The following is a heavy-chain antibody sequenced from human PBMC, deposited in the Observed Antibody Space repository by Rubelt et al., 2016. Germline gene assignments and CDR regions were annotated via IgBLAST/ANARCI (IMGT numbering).Heavy chain of an antibody. V-gene: IGHV3-48*04. J-gene: IGHJ4*02. D-gene: IGHD6-6*01. CDR2: ISSSSSTI. Sequence: SGGGLVQPGGSLRLSCAASGFTFSRYGMNWVRQAPGKGLEWVSYISSSSSTIYYADSVKGRFTISRDSAKNSLYLQMNSLRAEDTAVYYCGREKYTATDYWGQGALVTVSS. CDR1: GFTFSRYG. CDR3: GREKYTATDY.